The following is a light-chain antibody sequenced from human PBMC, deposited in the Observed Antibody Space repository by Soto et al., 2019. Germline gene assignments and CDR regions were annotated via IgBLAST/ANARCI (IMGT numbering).Light chain of an antibody. Sequence: DLQMTQSPSTLSASVGDRVTITCRASQGISGWLAWYQQRPGKAPELLIYDDSTLQGGVPSRFSGSGSGTEFTLTITSLQPDDFATYFCQQYHSYPYTFGQGTKLEIK. CDR3: QQYHSYPYT. V-gene: IGKV1-5*01. J-gene: IGKJ2*01. CDR1: QGISGW. CDR2: DDS.